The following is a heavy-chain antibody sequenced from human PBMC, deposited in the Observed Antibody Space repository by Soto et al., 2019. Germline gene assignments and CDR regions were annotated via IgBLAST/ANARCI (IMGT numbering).Heavy chain of an antibody. CDR3: ARDPRGYCSGGSCPRDAFDI. CDR1: GGSVSSYY. D-gene: IGHD2-15*01. CDR2: IYYSGST. Sequence: SETLSLTCTVSGGSVSSYYWSWIRQPPGKGLEWIGYIYYSGSTNYNPSLKSRVTISVDTSKNQFSLKLSSVTAADTAVYYCARDPRGYCSGGSCPRDAFDIWGQGTMVTVSS. J-gene: IGHJ3*02. V-gene: IGHV4-59*02.